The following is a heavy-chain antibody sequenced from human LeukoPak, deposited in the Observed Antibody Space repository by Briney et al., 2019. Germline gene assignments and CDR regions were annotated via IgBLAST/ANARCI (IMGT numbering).Heavy chain of an antibody. D-gene: IGHD3-3*01. CDR1: GGSISSGNYY. CDR3: ARDAQFGVIII. J-gene: IGHJ1*01. CDR2: IYTSGST. Sequence: SQTLSLTCTVCGGSISSGNYYWSWIRQRAGKGLEWIGRIYTSGSTDYNPSLKSRVTASIDTSKNQFSLNLSSVTAADTAVYFCARDAQFGVIIIWGQGTLVTVSS. V-gene: IGHV4-61*02.